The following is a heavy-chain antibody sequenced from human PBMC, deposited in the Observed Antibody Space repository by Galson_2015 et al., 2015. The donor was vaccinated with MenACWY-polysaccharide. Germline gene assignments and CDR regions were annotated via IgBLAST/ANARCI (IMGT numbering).Heavy chain of an antibody. V-gene: IGHV3-23*01. J-gene: IGHJ4*02. CDR3: AKGAAHYGSGNYYDY. D-gene: IGHD3-10*01. CDR1: GLTFSSYG. CDR2: ISPTTGNT. Sequence: SLRLSCAGSGLTFSSYGMGWVRQAPGKGLEWVSGISPTTGNTYYADSVRGRFTISRDNSKNTLYLQMDSLRAEDTAVYYCAKGAAHYGSGNYYDYWRQGTQVTVSS.